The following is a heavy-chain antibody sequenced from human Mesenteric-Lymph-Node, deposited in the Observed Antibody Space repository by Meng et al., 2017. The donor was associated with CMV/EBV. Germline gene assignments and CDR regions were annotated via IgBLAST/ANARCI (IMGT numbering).Heavy chain of an antibody. J-gene: IGHJ3*02. Sequence: GESLKISCAASELPFTNAWMSWVRQAPGKRLEWVGHIKSETDGGATDCAAPVKGRFTISRDDSKNTLYLQMNSLNTEDTAVYYCAVVATVIAPAFAIWGRGTMVTVSS. CDR2: IKSETDGGAT. V-gene: IGHV3-15*01. D-gene: IGHD2-15*01. CDR3: AVVATVIAPAFAI. CDR1: ELPFTNAW.